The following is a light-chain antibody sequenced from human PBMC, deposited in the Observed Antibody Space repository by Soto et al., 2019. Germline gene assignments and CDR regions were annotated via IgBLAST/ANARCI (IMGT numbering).Light chain of an antibody. CDR1: QSINSN. V-gene: IGKV3-15*01. J-gene: IGKJ1*01. CDR3: QQYNNWWT. Sequence: IVLRQSPSTLSVSPGERATLSCRASQSINSNLAWYQQRPGQAPRLLIYGASTRATGIPARFSGSGSGTEFTLTISSLQSEDFAVYYCQQYNNWWTFAQGTKVDIK. CDR2: GAS.